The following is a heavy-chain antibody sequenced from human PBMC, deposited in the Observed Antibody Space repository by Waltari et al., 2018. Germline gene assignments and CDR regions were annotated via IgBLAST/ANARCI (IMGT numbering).Heavy chain of an antibody. CDR1: GYTFINYE. CDR2: VNPNSGAT. D-gene: IGHD2-2*01. V-gene: IGHV1-8*02. CDR3: AICRDVFANFDYNWFDP. Sequence: QVQLVQSGAEVLKPGASVKVSCQASGYTFINYEINWVRQAAGQGLEWMGWVNPNSGATAYAQKFQGRITMTWDTSISTAYMELSNLRSDDTAVLYCAICRDVFANFDYNWFDPWGQGTLVTVSS. J-gene: IGHJ5*02.